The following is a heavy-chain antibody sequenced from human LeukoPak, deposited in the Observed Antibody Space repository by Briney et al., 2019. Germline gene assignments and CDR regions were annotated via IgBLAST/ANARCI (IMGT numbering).Heavy chain of an antibody. D-gene: IGHD2-2*01. Sequence: GRSLRLSCAASGFTFSSYGMHWVRQAPGKGLEWVAVIWYDGSNKYYADSVKGRFTISRDNSKNTLYLQMNSLRAEDTAVYYCAKGLVVPADRLEYYFDYWGQGTLVTVSS. V-gene: IGHV3-33*06. CDR3: AKGLVVPADRLEYYFDY. CDR1: GFTFSSYG. J-gene: IGHJ4*02. CDR2: IWYDGSNK.